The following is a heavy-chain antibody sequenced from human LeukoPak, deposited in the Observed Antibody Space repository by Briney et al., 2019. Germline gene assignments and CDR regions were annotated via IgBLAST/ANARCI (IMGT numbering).Heavy chain of an antibody. CDR1: GFTFRSSG. CDR3: ARDHWDWFFDY. J-gene: IGHJ4*02. V-gene: IGHV3-33*01. D-gene: IGHD3/OR15-3a*01. CDR2: VWYDGSNE. Sequence: GGSLRLSCAASGFTFRSSGLNWVRQAPGQGLEWLGVVWYDGSNESYADSVKGRFTISRDNSKNTLYLQMNNLRAEDTAVYYCARDHWDWFFDYWGQGTLVIVSS.